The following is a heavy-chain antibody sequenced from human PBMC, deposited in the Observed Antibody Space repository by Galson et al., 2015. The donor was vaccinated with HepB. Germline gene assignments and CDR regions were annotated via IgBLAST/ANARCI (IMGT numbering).Heavy chain of an antibody. CDR3: TRGWVGATRFAY. CDR2: IHSGGDT. Sequence: SLRLSCAASGFTVSSSYMNWVRQAPGKGLEWVSVIHSGGDTYYADSVKGRFTITRDNSKNTAYLQMTGLRVEDTAVYYCTRGWVGATRFAYWGRGTLVSVSS. D-gene: IGHD1-26*01. J-gene: IGHJ4*02. V-gene: IGHV3-53*01. CDR1: GFTVSSSY.